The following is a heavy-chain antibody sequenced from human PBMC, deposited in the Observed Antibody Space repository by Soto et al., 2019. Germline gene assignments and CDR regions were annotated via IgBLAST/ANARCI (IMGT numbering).Heavy chain of an antibody. CDR3: STNYYDSSGYDNWFDP. CDR1: GFTFGDYA. V-gene: IGHV3-49*03. CDR2: IRSKAYGGTT. Sequence: GGSLRLSCTASGFTFGDYAMSWFRQAPGKGLEWVGFIRSKAYGGTTEYAASVKGRFTISRDDSKSTAYLQMNSLKTEDTAVYYCSTNYYDSSGYDNWFDPWGQGTLVTVSS. J-gene: IGHJ5*02. D-gene: IGHD3-22*01.